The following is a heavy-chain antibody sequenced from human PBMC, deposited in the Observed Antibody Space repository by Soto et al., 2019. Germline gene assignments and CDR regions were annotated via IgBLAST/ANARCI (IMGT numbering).Heavy chain of an antibody. CDR3: ARRVGWELPEWAFDI. Sequence: QVQLVQSGAEVKKPGASVKVSCKASGYTFTSYGISWVRQAPGQGLEWMGWISAYNGNTNYAQKLQGRVTMTTDTSTSTADMELRSLRSDDTAVYYCARRVGWELPEWAFDIWGQGTMVTVSS. CDR2: ISAYNGNT. CDR1: GYTFTSYG. J-gene: IGHJ3*02. V-gene: IGHV1-18*01. D-gene: IGHD1-26*01.